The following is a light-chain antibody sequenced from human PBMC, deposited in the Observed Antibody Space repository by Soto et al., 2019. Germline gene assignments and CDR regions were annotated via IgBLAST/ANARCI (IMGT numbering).Light chain of an antibody. J-gene: IGKJ1*01. Sequence: EIVMTHSPATMSVSPGERATLSCRASQSVSNNLAWYQQKPGQAPRLLIYGASTRATAIPARFSGSGSGTEFTLTISSLQSEDFALYYCHQYENWPQTFGQGTKVEI. V-gene: IGKV3-15*01. CDR2: GAS. CDR1: QSVSNN. CDR3: HQYENWPQT.